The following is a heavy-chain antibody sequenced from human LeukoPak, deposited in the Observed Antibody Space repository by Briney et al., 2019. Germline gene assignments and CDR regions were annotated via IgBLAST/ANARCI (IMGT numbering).Heavy chain of an antibody. CDR1: GFTFSSYS. CDR3: ARGGIAAAGRTGY. V-gene: IGHV3-21*01. J-gene: IGHJ4*02. Sequence: PGGSLRLSCAASGFTFSSYSMNWVRQAPGKGLEWVSSISSSSSYIYYADSVKGRFTISRDNAKNSLYPQMNSLRAEDTAVYYCARGGIAAAGRTGYWGQGTLVTVSS. CDR2: ISSSSSYI. D-gene: IGHD6-13*01.